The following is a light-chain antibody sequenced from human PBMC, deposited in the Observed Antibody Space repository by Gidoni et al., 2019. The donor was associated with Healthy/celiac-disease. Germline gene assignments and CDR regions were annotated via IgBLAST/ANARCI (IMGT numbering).Light chain of an antibody. CDR3: QQYDNLPIT. V-gene: IGKV1-33*01. CDR2: DAS. J-gene: IGKJ5*01. Sequence: DIQMTQSPSSLSASVGDRVTITCQASQDISNYLNWYQQKPGKAPKLLIYDASNLETGVPSRFSGSGSGTDFNFTISSLQPEDIATYYCQQYDNLPITFXQXTRLEIK. CDR1: QDISNY.